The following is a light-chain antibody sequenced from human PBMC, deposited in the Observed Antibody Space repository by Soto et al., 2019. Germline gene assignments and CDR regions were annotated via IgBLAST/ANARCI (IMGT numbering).Light chain of an antibody. CDR3: QVWDNVDDHIYV. Sequence: YELTQPPSVSVAPGQTATISCGENNIDSRTVHWYQQKPGQAPLLVVYDNSFRPSGIPNRFSGSNSGNTATLTISRVEAGDEAEYYCQVWDNVDDHIYVFGTGTKVTV. V-gene: IGLV3-21*02. CDR2: DNS. CDR1: NIDSRT. J-gene: IGLJ1*01.